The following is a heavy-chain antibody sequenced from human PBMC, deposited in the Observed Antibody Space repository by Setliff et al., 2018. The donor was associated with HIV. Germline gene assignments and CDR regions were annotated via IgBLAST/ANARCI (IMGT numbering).Heavy chain of an antibody. Sequence: SETLSLTCSVSGGSVGSGSYYWSWIRQSPGKGLEWRGYIYYYSGSTYYNPSLKSRVTISVDTSKNQFSLKLSSVTAADTAVYYCASLNYYDSSGYYPNWGQGTLVTVSS. D-gene: IGHD3-22*01. J-gene: IGHJ4*02. CDR3: ASLNYYDSSGYYPN. V-gene: IGHV4-30-4*01. CDR2: IYYYSGST. CDR1: GGSVGSGSYY.